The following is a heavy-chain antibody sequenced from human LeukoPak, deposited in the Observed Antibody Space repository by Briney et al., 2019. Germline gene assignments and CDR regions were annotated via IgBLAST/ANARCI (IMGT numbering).Heavy chain of an antibody. D-gene: IGHD3-10*01. V-gene: IGHV1-24*01. CDR1: GYTLTELS. CDR3: ATSAAMVRGVTKLYYYYGMDV. Sequence: ASVKVSCKVSGYTLTELSMHWVRQAPGKGLEWMGGFDPEDGETIYVQKFQGRVTMTEDTSTDTAYMELSSLRSEDTAVYYCATSAAMVRGVTKLYYYYGMDVWGQGTTVTVSS. CDR2: FDPEDGET. J-gene: IGHJ6*02.